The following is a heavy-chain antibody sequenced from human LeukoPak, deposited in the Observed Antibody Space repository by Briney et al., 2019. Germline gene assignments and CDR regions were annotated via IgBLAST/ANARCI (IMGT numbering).Heavy chain of an antibody. V-gene: IGHV3-23*01. Sequence: GGSLRLSCAASGFTFSSYDMTWVRQAPGRGLEWVSSIRPGGDNTYYGDSVKGRFTISRDNSKNTVYLQMNNMRVGDTAVYYCARVAGWLWFDPWGQGTLVTVSS. CDR2: IRPGGDNT. D-gene: IGHD6-19*01. CDR1: GFTFSSYD. J-gene: IGHJ5*02. CDR3: ARVAGWLWFDP.